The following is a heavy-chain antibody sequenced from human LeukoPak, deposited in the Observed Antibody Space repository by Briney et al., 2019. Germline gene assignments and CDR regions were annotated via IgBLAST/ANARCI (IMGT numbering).Heavy chain of an antibody. CDR3: ARGNYYDSSGYYLPTPDY. CDR1: GGSISSGSYY. V-gene: IGHV4-61*02. J-gene: IGHJ4*02. D-gene: IGHD3-22*01. Sequence: PSQTLSLTCTVSGGSISSGSYYWSWIRQPAGKGLEWIGRIYTSGSTNYNPSLKSRVTISVDTSKNQFSLKLSSVTAADTAVYYCARGNYYDSSGYYLPTPDYRGQGTLVTVSS. CDR2: IYTSGST.